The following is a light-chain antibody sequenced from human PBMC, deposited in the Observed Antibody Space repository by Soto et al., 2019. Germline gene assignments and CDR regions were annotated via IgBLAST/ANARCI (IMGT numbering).Light chain of an antibody. V-gene: IGKV3-11*01. Sequence: EIVLTQSPATLSLSPGERATLSCRASQSVSSYLAWYQQKPGQAPRLLIYDASNRATGIPARFSGSGSGPDFTLTIRSLEPEDFAVYYCQQRSNSLTFSGGTKVEIK. J-gene: IGKJ4*01. CDR2: DAS. CDR3: QQRSNSLT. CDR1: QSVSSY.